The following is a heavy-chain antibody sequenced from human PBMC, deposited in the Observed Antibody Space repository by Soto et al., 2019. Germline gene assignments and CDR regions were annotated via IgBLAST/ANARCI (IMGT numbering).Heavy chain of an antibody. D-gene: IGHD5-18*01. J-gene: IGHJ6*02. V-gene: IGHV4-59*01. Sequence: QVQLQESGPGLVKPSETLSLTCTVSGGSISSYYWSWIRQPPGKGLEWIGYIYYSGSTNYTPSLRSGFCISVETAQKRVSLKLSSQTAADTAVDFCASDRRRGNSYEAPSYDQGGMDVGGQGTTVTVSS. CDR1: GGSISSYY. CDR3: ASDRRRGNSYEAPSYDQGGMDV. CDR2: IYYSGST.